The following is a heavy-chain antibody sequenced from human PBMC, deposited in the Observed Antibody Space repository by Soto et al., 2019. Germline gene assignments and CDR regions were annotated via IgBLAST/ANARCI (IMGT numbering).Heavy chain of an antibody. CDR1: GFTFSDSY. V-gene: IGHV3-11*05. D-gene: IGHD5-12*01. J-gene: IGHJ4*02. CDR3: ARGQSGYDQTFDS. CDR2: ISSVGSYT. Sequence: QVQLVESGGGLVKPGGSLRLSCAASGFTFSDSYMSWIRQAPGKGLEWVSYISSVGSYTNYAESVRGRFTISRDNAKNSLYLQMNSLRAEDTAVYYCARGQSGYDQTFDSWGQGTLITVSS.